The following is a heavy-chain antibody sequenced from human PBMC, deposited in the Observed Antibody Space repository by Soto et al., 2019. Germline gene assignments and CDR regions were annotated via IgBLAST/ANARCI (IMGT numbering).Heavy chain of an antibody. J-gene: IGHJ6*02. D-gene: IGHD3-22*01. V-gene: IGHV1-69*01. Sequence: QVQLVQSGAEVKKPGSSVKASCKASGGTFSSYAISWVRQAPGQGLEWMGGIIPIFGTANYAQKFQGRVTITADESTSTAYMELSSLRSEDTAVYYCARRYYYDSSSDYYYGMDVWGQGTTVTVSS. CDR1: GGTFSSYA. CDR2: IIPIFGTA. CDR3: ARRYYYDSSSDYYYGMDV.